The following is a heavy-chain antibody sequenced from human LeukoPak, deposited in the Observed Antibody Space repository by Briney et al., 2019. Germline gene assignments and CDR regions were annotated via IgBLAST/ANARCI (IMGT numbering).Heavy chain of an antibody. CDR1: GGSISSYY. Sequence: PSETLSLTCTVSGGSISSYYWSWIRQPPGKGLEWIGYIYYSGSTNCNPSLKSRVTISVDTSKNQFSLKLSSVTAADTAVYYCAGSTYYYGSGSFDYWGQGTLVTVSS. CDR2: IYYSGST. J-gene: IGHJ4*02. CDR3: AGSTYYYGSGSFDY. V-gene: IGHV4-59*08. D-gene: IGHD3-10*01.